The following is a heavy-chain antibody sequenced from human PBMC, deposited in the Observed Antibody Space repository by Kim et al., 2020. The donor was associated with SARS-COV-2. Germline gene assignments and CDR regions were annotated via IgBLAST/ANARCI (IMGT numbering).Heavy chain of an antibody. CDR3: AKSGQLDY. CDR1: GFTFSNSP. V-gene: IGHV3-23*01. CDR2: IDGRGATT. J-gene: IGHJ4*02. Sequence: GGSLRLSCAASGFTFSNSPMSWVRQAPGKGLEWVSTIDGRGATTYYPGSVKGRFTISRDNSKNTLYLKMNNLRAEDTAVYFCAKSGQLDYWGQGTLVTVS. D-gene: IGHD5-12*01.